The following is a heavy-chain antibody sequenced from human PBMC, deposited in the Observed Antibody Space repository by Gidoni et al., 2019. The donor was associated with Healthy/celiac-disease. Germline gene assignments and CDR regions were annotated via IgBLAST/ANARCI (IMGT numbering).Heavy chain of an antibody. D-gene: IGHD2-2*01. J-gene: IGHJ4*02. CDR1: GHSFPRYW. V-gene: IGHV5-10-1*03. CDR3: ARRGYCSSTSCYEDY. Sequence: EVQLVQSGAEVKKHGESLRLSCKGSGHSFPRYWISWVRQMPGKGLEWMGRIDPSDSYTNYSPSFQGHDTISADKSISTAYLQWSSLKASDTAMYYCARRGYCSSTSCYEDYWGQGTLVTVSS. CDR2: IDPSDSYT.